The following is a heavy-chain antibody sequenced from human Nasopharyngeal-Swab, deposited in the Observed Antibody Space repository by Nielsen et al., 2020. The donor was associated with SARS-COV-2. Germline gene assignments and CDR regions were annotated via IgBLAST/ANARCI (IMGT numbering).Heavy chain of an antibody. CDR3: ARGEAWSPLDY. CDR2: INPSGGST. Sequence: WVRQAPGQGLEWMGIINPSGGSTSYAQKFQGRVTMTRDTSTSTVYMELSSLRSEDTAVYYCARGEAWSPLDYWGQGTLVTVSS. J-gene: IGHJ4*02. D-gene: IGHD2-15*01. V-gene: IGHV1-46*01.